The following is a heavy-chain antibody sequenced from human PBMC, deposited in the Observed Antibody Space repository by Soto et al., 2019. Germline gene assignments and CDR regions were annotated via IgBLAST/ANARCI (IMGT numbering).Heavy chain of an antibody. V-gene: IGHV3-33*01. J-gene: IGHJ6*02. CDR2: IWYDGSIK. CDR1: ESMFGSYG. CDR3: ARVSSDYYGMDV. D-gene: IGHD3-22*01. Sequence: QVQLVESGGGVVQPGRSLRLSCVASESMFGSYGMYWVRQAPGKGLEWVVVIWYDGSIKHYADSVKVRFTISRDNYKNTLQLQMNSLRAEDTAVYYCARVSSDYYGMDVWGQGTEVIVSS.